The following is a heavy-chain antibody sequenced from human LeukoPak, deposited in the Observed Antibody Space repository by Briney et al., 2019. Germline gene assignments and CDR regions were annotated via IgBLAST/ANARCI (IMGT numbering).Heavy chain of an antibody. J-gene: IGHJ5*02. Sequence: SETLSLTCTVSGGSISSYYWSWIRQPPGKGLEWIGYTYYSGSTNYNPSLKSRVTISVDTSKNQFSLKLSSVTAADTAVYYCARLGDCSSTSCPNYNWFDPWGQGTLVTVSS. V-gene: IGHV4-59*01. CDR2: TYYSGST. CDR1: GGSISSYY. D-gene: IGHD2-2*01. CDR3: ARLGDCSSTSCPNYNWFDP.